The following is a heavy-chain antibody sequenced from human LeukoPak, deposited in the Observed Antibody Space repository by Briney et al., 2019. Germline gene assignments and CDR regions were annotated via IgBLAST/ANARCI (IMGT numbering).Heavy chain of an antibody. CDR1: GDSVTSNSSA. D-gene: IGHD6-6*01. Sequence: SQTLSLTCAISGDSVTSNSSAWNWIRQSPSRGLEWLGRTFYRSKWYNDYAVSVKSRITISPDTSKNHFYLQLNSVTPEDTAEYCSARDLSLAMYEWGQGTLVTVSS. CDR2: TFYRSKWYN. CDR3: ARDLSLAMYE. J-gene: IGHJ4*02. V-gene: IGHV6-1*01.